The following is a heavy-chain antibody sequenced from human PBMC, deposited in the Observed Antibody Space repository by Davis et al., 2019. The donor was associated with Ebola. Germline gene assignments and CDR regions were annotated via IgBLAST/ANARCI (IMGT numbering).Heavy chain of an antibody. Sequence: ASVTVSCKASGYTFTSYDIHWVRQATGQGLEWMGWMNPNSGNTGYAQKFQGRVTMTRNTSRRTAYMELSSLRSEDTAVYYCAREGAYSSGWYGFLRVDGMDVWGQGTTVTVSS. CDR1: GYTFTSYD. J-gene: IGHJ6*02. CDR2: MNPNSGNT. CDR3: AREGAYSSGWYGFLRVDGMDV. D-gene: IGHD6-19*01. V-gene: IGHV1-8*01.